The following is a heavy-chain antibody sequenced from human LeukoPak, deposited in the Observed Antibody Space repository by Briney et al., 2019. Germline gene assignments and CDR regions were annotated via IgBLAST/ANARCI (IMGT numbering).Heavy chain of an antibody. J-gene: IGHJ4*02. Sequence: ASVTISCKASGYTFRGNYIHWLRQAPGQGLEWMGWIYANNGDTKSAQKFQGRVTMSRDTSNSTAYMDLSSLSPDDAAVYYCARDPSSVTLYFFDYWGQGTLVTVSS. CDR2: IYANNGDT. CDR3: ARDPSSVTLYFFDY. D-gene: IGHD4-11*01. CDR1: GYTFRGNY. V-gene: IGHV1-2*02.